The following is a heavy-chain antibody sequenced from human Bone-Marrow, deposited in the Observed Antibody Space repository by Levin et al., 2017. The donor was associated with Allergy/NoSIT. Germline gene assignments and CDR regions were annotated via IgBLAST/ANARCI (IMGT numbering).Heavy chain of an antibody. V-gene: IGHV3-7*01. CDR1: GFTFSNYW. J-gene: IGHJ5*02. D-gene: IGHD3-16*01. CDR3: GRHGGAVSS. CDR2: IKEDGSER. Sequence: ETLSLTCVASGFTFSNYWMTWVRQAPGKGLEWVANIKEDGSERHYVDSVKGRFTISRDNAKNSLYLQMDSLRAEDTAVYYCGRHGGAVSSWGQGTLVTVSS.